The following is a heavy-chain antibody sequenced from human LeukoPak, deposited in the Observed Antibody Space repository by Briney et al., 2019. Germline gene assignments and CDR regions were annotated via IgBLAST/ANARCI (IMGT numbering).Heavy chain of an antibody. J-gene: IGHJ4*02. Sequence: GGSLRLSCAASGFTFSSYGMHWVRQAPGKGLEWVAVISYDGSNKYYADSVKGRFTISRDNSKNTLYLQMNSLRAEDTAVYYCAKLCYYDSSGYYTPPLPTDYWGQGTLVTVSS. V-gene: IGHV3-30*18. CDR3: AKLCYYDSSGYYTPPLPTDY. D-gene: IGHD3-22*01. CDR2: ISYDGSNK. CDR1: GFTFSSYG.